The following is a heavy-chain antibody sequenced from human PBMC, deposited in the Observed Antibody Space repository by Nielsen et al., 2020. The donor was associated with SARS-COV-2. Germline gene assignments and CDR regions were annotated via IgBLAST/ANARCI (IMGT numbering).Heavy chain of an antibody. V-gene: IGHV1-2*02. Sequence: ASVKVSCKASGYTFTGYYMHWVRQAPGQGLEWMGWINPNSGGTNYAQKFQGRVTMTRDTSISTAYMELSRLRSDDTAVYYCAGVAYDYVSLPGEGWLDPWGQGTLVTVSS. J-gene: IGHJ5*02. CDR2: INPNSGGT. CDR3: AGVAYDYVSLPGEGWLDP. D-gene: IGHD3-16*01. CDR1: GYTFTGYY.